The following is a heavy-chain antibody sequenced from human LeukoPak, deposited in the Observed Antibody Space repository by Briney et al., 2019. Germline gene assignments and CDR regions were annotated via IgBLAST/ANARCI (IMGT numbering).Heavy chain of an antibody. J-gene: IGHJ4*02. CDR3: ARVGEDTAMAHDY. V-gene: IGHV3-48*03. CDR2: ISSSGSTI. CDR1: GFTFSSYE. D-gene: IGHD5-18*01. Sequence: GGSLRLSCAASGFTFSSYEMNWVRQAPGKGLEWVSYISSSGSTIYHADSVKGRFTISRDNAKNSLYLQMNSLRAEDTAVYYCARVGEDTAMAHDYWGQGTLVTVSS.